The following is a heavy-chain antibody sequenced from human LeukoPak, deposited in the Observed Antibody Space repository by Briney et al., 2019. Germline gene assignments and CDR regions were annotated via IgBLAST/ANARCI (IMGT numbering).Heavy chain of an antibody. Sequence: GGSLRLSCAASGFTFSSYTMNWVRQAPGKGLEWVSSISSSSSYIYYADSVKGRFTISRDNSKNTLYLQMNSLRAEDTAVYYCAKDAPIVVVITTVDAFDIWGQGTMVTVSS. D-gene: IGHD3-22*01. CDR1: GFTFSSYT. J-gene: IGHJ3*02. CDR3: AKDAPIVVVITTVDAFDI. V-gene: IGHV3-21*04. CDR2: ISSSSSYI.